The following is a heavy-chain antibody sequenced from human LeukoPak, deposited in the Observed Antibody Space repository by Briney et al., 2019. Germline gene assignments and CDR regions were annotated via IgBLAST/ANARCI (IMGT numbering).Heavy chain of an antibody. J-gene: IGHJ5*02. V-gene: IGHV3-74*01. D-gene: IGHD2-15*01. CDR2: NNGDGSTT. CDR1: GFSLSGYW. Sequence: GGSLRLSCVASGFSLSGYWMYWVRQAPGKGPMYISRNNGDGSTTNYADVVKGRFTMSRDNVKNTLYLQMNSLRVEDTAVYYCARDPRNVGLAPWGQGTLVTVSS. CDR3: ARDPRNVGLAP.